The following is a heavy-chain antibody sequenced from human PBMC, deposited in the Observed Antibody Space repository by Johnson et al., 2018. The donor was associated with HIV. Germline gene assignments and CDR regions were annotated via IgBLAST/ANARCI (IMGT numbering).Heavy chain of an antibody. V-gene: IGHV3-66*01. CDR3: ARENYDYVWESYRKGGAFDI. CDR1: GFTFSDYY. Sequence: EVQLVESGGGLVKPGGSLRLSCAASGFTFSDYYMSWIRQAPGKGLEWVSLIYGGGTTYYADSVKGRFTVSSDNSKNTLYLQMNSLTAEDTAVYYCARENYDYVWESYRKGGAFDIWGQGTMVTVSS. J-gene: IGHJ3*02. D-gene: IGHD3-16*02. CDR2: IYGGGTT.